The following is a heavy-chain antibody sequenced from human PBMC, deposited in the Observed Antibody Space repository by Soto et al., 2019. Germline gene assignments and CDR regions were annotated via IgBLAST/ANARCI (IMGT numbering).Heavy chain of an antibody. Sequence: PPGKGLEWIGEINHSGSTNYNPSLKSRATISVDTSKNQFSLKLSSVTAADTAVYYCARILRNQYYFFFQAEDGIRDTVPVSAFLLNRSSDL. D-gene: IGHD3-3*01. V-gene: IGHV4-34*01. J-gene: IGHJ2*01. CDR2: INHSGST. CDR3: ARILRNQYYFFFQAEDGIRDTVPVSAFLLNRSSDL.